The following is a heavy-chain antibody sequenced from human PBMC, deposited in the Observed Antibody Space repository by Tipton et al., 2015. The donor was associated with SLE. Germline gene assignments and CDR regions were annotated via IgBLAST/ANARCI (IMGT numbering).Heavy chain of an antibody. Sequence: TLSLTCNVSGGSISNYYWSWIRQPPGKGLEWIGYIYTSGSTNYNPSLKSRVTISVDTSKNQFSLKLSSVTAADTAVYYCAREPLYSNYLYYFDYWGQGTLVTVSS. CDR3: AREPLYSNYLYYFDY. V-gene: IGHV4-4*09. CDR2: IYTSGST. D-gene: IGHD4-11*01. CDR1: GGSISNYY. J-gene: IGHJ4*02.